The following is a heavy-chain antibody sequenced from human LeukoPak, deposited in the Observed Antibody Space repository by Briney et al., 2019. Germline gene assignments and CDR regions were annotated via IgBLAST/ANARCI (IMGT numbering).Heavy chain of an antibody. CDR1: GFTFSSYA. J-gene: IGHJ4*02. Sequence: GGSLRLACAASGFTFSSYAMSWVRQAPGKGLEWVSAISGSGGSTYYADYVKGRFTISRDNSKNTLYLQMNSLRAEDTAVYYCAIARGTGEAVDYWGQGTLVTVSS. CDR2: ISGSGGST. CDR3: AIARGTGEAVDY. D-gene: IGHD7-27*01. V-gene: IGHV3-23*01.